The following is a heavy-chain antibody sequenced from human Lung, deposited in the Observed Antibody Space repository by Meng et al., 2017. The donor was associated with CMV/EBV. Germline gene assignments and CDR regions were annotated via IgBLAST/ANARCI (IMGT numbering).Heavy chain of an antibody. CDR3: ARQKGATLDYFDY. V-gene: IGHV3-21*01. CDR2: ISGSSSFT. J-gene: IGHJ4*02. CDR1: GFTFNTYT. D-gene: IGHD1-26*01. Sequence: GEXXKISCAASGFTFNTYTMNWVRQAPGKGLEWVSSISGSSSFTYYADSVEGRFTISRDNAKNSLYLQMNSLRAEDTAVYYCARQKGATLDYFDYWGQGTXVTVSS.